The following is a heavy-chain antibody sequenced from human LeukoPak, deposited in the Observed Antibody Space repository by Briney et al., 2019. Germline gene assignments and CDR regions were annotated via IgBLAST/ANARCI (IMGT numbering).Heavy chain of an antibody. CDR3: AATMAQWRYYDFDL. CDR2: INPNSGGT. CDR1: GYTFTGFY. V-gene: IGHV1-2*02. Sequence: ASVKVCCKGAGYTFTGFYIHWRREAPGQGLGWVGWINPNSGGTNYEQKFQGRVTMTRDTNISTAFMELSRLTSDDTAVYYCAATMAQWRYYDFDLWGRGTLVTVSS. D-gene: IGHD1-26*01. J-gene: IGHJ2*01.